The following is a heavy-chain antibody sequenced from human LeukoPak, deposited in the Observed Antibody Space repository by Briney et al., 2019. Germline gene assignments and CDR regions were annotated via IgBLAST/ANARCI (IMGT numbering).Heavy chain of an antibody. V-gene: IGHV3-11*06. CDR3: VKDTRPASY. J-gene: IGHJ4*02. CDR1: GFTFTDHY. Sequence: PGGSLRLSCLASGFTFTDHYMTWIRQAPGRGLERLAYISPSTTDIKYADSVKGRFTISRDNAKNSLYLQMNSLAAEDTAVYYCVKDTRPASYWGQGALVTVSS. CDR2: ISPSTTDI. D-gene: IGHD2-15*01.